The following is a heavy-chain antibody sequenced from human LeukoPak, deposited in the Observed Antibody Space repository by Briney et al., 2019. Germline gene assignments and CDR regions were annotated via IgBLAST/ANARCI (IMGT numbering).Heavy chain of an antibody. CDR2: IYASGTT. D-gene: IGHD3-10*01. J-gene: IGHJ4*02. Sequence: SETLSLTCTVSGDSISSYYWNWIRQPAGKGLEWIGRIYASGTTNFNPSLQSRVTMSLDTSKDQFSLKLASVTAADTAVYYCARETMVRGVTHFDYWGQGTLVTVSS. V-gene: IGHV4-4*07. CDR1: GDSISSYY. CDR3: ARETMVRGVTHFDY.